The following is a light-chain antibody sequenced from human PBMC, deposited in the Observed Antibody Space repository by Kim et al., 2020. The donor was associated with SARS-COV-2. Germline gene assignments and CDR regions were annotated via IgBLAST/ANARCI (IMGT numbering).Light chain of an antibody. V-gene: IGKV1-5*01. CDR2: DAS. CDR3: QQYNSYSMYT. CDR1: QSISNW. Sequence: DIQMTQSPSTLSASVGDRVTITCRASQSISNWLAWYQQKPGKAPKLLIFDASNLESGVPSRFSGGGSGTEFTLTISSLQSDDFATYYCQQYNSYSMYTFGQGTKLEI. J-gene: IGKJ2*01.